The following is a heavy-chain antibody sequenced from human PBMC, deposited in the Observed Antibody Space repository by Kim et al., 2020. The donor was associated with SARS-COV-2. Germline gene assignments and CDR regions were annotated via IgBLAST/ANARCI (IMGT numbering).Heavy chain of an antibody. CDR3: ARVSLGSSSWYYFDY. Sequence: LKGHFTISRDNAKNSLYLQMNSLRADDTVVYYCARVSLGSSSWYYFDYWGQGTLVTVSS. J-gene: IGHJ4*02. D-gene: IGHD6-13*01. V-gene: IGHV3-21*04.